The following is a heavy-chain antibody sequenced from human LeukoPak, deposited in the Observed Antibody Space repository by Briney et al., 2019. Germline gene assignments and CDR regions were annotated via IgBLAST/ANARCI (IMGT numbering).Heavy chain of an antibody. D-gene: IGHD2-2*01. CDR3: ARRVVVPAAPYYFDY. V-gene: IGHV3-23*01. CDR1: GFTFSSYA. CDR2: ISGSGGST. J-gene: IGHJ4*02. Sequence: GGSLRLSCAASGFTFSSYAMSWVRQAPGKGLEWVSAISGSGGSTYYADSVKGRFTISRDNSKNTLYLQMNSLRAEDTAVYYCARRVVVPAAPYYFDYWGQGTLVTVSS.